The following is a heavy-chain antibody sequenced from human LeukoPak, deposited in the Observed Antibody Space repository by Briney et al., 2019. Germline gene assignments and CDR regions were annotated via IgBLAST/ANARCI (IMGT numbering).Heavy chain of an antibody. V-gene: IGHV3-64*01. CDR3: ARDATGYSSGWFSY. CDR2: ISSNGGST. D-gene: IGHD6-19*01. J-gene: IGHJ4*02. CDR1: GFTFSSYA. Sequence: GGSLRLSCAASGFTFSSYAMHWVRQAPGKGLEYVSAISSNGGSTYYANSVKGRFTISRDNSKNTLYLQMGSLRAEDMAVCYCARDATGYSSGWFSYWGQGTLVTVSS.